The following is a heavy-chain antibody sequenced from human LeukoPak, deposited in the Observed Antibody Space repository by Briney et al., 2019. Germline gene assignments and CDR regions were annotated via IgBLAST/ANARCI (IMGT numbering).Heavy chain of an antibody. V-gene: IGHV4-4*07. CDR2: IYTSGST. CDR3: ATLPGYDSSGYYIDY. J-gene: IGHJ4*02. Sequence: PSETLSLTXTVSGGSISSYYWSWIRQPAGKGLEWIGRIYTSGSTNYNPSLKSRVTMSVDTSKNQFSLKLSSVTAADTAVYYCATLPGYDSSGYYIDYWGQGTLVTVSS. D-gene: IGHD3-22*01. CDR1: GGSISSYY.